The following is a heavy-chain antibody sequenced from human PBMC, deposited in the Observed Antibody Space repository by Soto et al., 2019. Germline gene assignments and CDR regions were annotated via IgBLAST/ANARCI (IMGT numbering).Heavy chain of an antibody. CDR1: GGSISSSSYY. CDR3: ARHQRVYTVTYYYYYYMDV. V-gene: IGHV4-39*01. D-gene: IGHD4-17*01. CDR2: IYYSGST. J-gene: IGHJ6*03. Sequence: SETLSLTCTVSGGSISSSSYYWGWIRQPPGKGLEWIGSIYYSGSTYYNPSLKSRVTISVDTSKNQFSLKLSSVTAADTAVYYCARHQRVYTVTYYYYYYMDVWGKGTTVTVSS.